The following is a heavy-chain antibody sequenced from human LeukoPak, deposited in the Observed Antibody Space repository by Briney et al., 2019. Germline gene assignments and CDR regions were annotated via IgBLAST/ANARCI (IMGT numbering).Heavy chain of an antibody. Sequence: PRGSLRLSCAASGFTFSSYGMHWVRQAPGKGLEWVAFIRYDGSNKYYADSVKGRFTISRDNSKNTLYLQMNSLRAEDTAVYYCAKDPGYCSGGSCYYFDYWGQGTLVTVSS. D-gene: IGHD2-15*01. CDR2: IRYDGSNK. V-gene: IGHV3-30*02. CDR1: GFTFSSYG. J-gene: IGHJ4*02. CDR3: AKDPGYCSGGSCYYFDY.